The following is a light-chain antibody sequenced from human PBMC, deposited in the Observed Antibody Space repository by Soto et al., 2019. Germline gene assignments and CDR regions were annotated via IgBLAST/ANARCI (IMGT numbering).Light chain of an antibody. CDR2: STN. CDR3: MFHYGCAQV. J-gene: IGLJ2*01. Sequence: QAVVTQEPSLRVSPGGTVTLPCASSTGAATIANYPNWLQQKPGQAPRDLIYSTNNIHSWTPARFSGSILGVKAALPLSGVKAEADADYYCMFHYGCAQVFGGGTTVTVL. V-gene: IGLV7-43*01. CDR1: TGAATIANY.